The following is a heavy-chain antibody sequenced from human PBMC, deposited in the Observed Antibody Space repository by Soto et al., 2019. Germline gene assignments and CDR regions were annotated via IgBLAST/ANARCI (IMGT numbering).Heavy chain of an antibody. CDR3: AKAIQFGTTDYVDY. CDR1: GFTFDDYA. Sequence: EVQLVESGGGLVQPGRSLRLSCAASGFTFDDYAMHWVRQAPGKGLEWVSGISWDSGSIGYADSVKGRFTISRDNAKNSLYLQMNSLRAEDTALYYCAKAIQFGTTDYVDYWGQGTLVTVSS. CDR2: ISWDSGSI. D-gene: IGHD1-1*01. J-gene: IGHJ4*02. V-gene: IGHV3-9*01.